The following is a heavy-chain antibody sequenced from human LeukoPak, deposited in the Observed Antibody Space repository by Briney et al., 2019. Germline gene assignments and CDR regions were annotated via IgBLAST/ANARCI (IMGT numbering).Heavy chain of an antibody. CDR2: IRYDGSNK. D-gene: IGHD2-15*01. V-gene: IGHV3-30*02. Sequence: GGSLRLSCAASGFTFSSYGMHWVRQAPGKGLEWVVFIRYDGSNKYYADSVKGRFTISRDNSKNTLYLQMNSLRAEDTAVYYCAKEGCSGGSCYHDAFDIWGQGTMVTVSS. J-gene: IGHJ3*02. CDR1: GFTFSSYG. CDR3: AKEGCSGGSCYHDAFDI.